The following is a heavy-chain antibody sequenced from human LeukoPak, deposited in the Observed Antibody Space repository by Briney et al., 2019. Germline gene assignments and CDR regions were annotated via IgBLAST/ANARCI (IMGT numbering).Heavy chain of an antibody. Sequence: ASVKVSCKASGYSFTNYDINWVRQATGQGLEWMGYMNPNTGDTGYAQKFQGRVTMTRDTSISTAYMELTSLGSEDTAVYYCARGREIVVVPAASLNDFWGQGTLVTVSS. J-gene: IGHJ4*02. CDR3: ARGREIVVVPAASLNDF. CDR1: GYSFTNYD. CDR2: MNPNTGDT. V-gene: IGHV1-8*01. D-gene: IGHD2-2*01.